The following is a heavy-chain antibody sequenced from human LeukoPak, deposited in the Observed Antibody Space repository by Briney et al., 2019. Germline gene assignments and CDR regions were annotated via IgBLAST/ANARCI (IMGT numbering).Heavy chain of an antibody. Sequence: GGSLRLSCAASGFTFSSYGMHWFRQAPGKGLEWVAFIRYDGSNKYYADSVKGRFTISRDNSKNTLYLQMNSLRAEDTAVYYCAKDRRWLQQPSHWGQGTLVTVSS. CDR2: IRYDGSNK. V-gene: IGHV3-30*02. J-gene: IGHJ4*02. CDR1: GFTFSSYG. CDR3: AKDRRWLQQPSH. D-gene: IGHD5-24*01.